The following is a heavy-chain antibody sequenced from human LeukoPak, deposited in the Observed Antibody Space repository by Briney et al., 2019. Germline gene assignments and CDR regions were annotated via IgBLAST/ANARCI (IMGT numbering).Heavy chain of an antibody. CDR3: VRALTTAGSY. CDR1: GFTISSYW. CDR2: MNQDESQK. D-gene: IGHD6-13*01. V-gene: IGHV3-7*01. J-gene: IGHJ4*02. Sequence: GGSLRLSCAASGFTISSYWMNWVRQAPGKGLEWVANMNQDESQKYYVDSVKGRFTISRDNAKNSLYLQMNGLRAEDTAVYYCVRALTTAGSYWGQGTLVTVSS.